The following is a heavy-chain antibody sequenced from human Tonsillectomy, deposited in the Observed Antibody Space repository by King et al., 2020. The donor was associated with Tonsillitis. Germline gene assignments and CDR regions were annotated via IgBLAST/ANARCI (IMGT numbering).Heavy chain of an antibody. CDR1: GFTFSSYG. CDR2: IRYDGNNK. J-gene: IGHJ4*02. D-gene: IGHD4-23*01. Sequence: VQLVESGVGVVQPGGSLRLSCAASGFTFSSYGMHWVRQAPGKGLEWVAFIRYDGNNKNYADSVKGRFTISRDNSKNTLYLQMNSLRREDTAVYHRANLYGGGDYFDYWGQGTLVTVSS. V-gene: IGHV3-30*02. CDR3: ANLYGGGDYFDY.